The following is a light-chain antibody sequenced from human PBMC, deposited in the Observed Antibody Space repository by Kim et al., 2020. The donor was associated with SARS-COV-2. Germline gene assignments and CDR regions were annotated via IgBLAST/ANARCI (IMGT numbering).Light chain of an antibody. CDR2: AAS. Sequence: DIQMTQSPSTLSASVGDRVTITCRASQSIDRWLAWYQQKPGKAPKLLISAASTLESGVPSRFSGSRSGTEFTLTISSLQPYDSATYYCQQYDAHFGGGTKVDIK. CDR3: QQYDAH. CDR1: QSIDRW. J-gene: IGKJ4*01. V-gene: IGKV1-5*01.